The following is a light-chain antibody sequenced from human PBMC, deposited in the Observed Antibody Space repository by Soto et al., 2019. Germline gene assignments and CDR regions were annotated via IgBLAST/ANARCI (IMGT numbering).Light chain of an antibody. CDR3: QHYNSYSEA. CDR1: QGISSY. V-gene: IGKV1-8*01. J-gene: IGKJ1*01. CDR2: KAS. Sequence: AIRMTQSPSSLSASTVDRFTITCRASQGISSYLAWYRQKPGKAPKLLIYKASTLKSGVPSRFSGSGSGTEFTLTISSLQPDDFATYYCQHYNSYSEAFGQGTKVDIK.